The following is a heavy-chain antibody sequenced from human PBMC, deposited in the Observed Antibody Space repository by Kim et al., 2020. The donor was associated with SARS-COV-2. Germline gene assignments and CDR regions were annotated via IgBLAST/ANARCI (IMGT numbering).Heavy chain of an antibody. D-gene: IGHD1-26*01. CDR3: ARAAGGGSYYGFDY. Sequence: AQKLRGRVTMTTDTPTSTASMELRSLRSDDTAVYYCARAAGGGSYYGFDYWGQGTLVTVSS. J-gene: IGHJ4*02. V-gene: IGHV1-18*01.